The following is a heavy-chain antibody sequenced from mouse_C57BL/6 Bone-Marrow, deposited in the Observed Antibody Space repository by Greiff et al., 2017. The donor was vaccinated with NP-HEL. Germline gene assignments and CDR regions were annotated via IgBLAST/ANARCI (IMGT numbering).Heavy chain of an antibody. CDR2: ISSGGSYT. CDR1: GFTFSSYG. Sequence: DVKLVESGGDLVKPGGSLKLSCAASGFTFSSYGMSWVRQTPDKRLEWVATISSGGSYTYYPDSVKGRFTISRDNAKNTLYLQMSSLKSEDTAMYYCARHSLIVTTVVAFDYWGQGTTLTVSS. D-gene: IGHD1-1*01. J-gene: IGHJ2*01. V-gene: IGHV5-6*02. CDR3: ARHSLIVTTVVAFDY.